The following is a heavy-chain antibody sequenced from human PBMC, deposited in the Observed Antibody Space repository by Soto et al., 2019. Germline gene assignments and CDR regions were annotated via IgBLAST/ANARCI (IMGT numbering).Heavy chain of an antibody. CDR3: ARGNYNYYYYYGMDV. CDR1: GGSFSGYY. CDR2: INHSGST. J-gene: IGHJ6*02. D-gene: IGHD1-7*01. Sequence: LSLTCAVYGGSFSGYYWSGIRQPPGKGLEWIGEINHSGSTNYNPSLKSRVTISVDTSKNQFSLKLSSVTAAGTAVYYCARGNYNYYYYYGMDVWGQGTTVTVSS. V-gene: IGHV4-34*01.